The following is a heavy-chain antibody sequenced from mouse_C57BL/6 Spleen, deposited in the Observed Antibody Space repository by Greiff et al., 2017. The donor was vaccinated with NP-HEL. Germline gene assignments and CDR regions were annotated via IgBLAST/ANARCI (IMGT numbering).Heavy chain of an antibody. V-gene: IGHV1-63*01. CDR3: ATGGVEGYFDV. D-gene: IGHD1-1*01. Sequence: QVQLQQSGAELVRPGTSVKMSCKASGYTFTNYWIGWAKQRPGHGLEWIGDIYPGGGYTNYNEKFKGKATLTADKSSSTAYMQFSSLTSEDSAIYYCATGGVEGYFDVWGTGTTVTVSS. J-gene: IGHJ1*03. CDR1: GYTFTNYW. CDR2: IYPGGGYT.